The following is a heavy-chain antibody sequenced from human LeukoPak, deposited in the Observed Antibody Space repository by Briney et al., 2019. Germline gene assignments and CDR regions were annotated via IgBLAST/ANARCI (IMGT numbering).Heavy chain of an antibody. CDR2: ISDSGGYT. Sequence: GGSLRLSCAASGFTFSTYAMSWVRQAPGKGLEWVSAISDSGGYTYYADSVRGRFTISRDNSKNTLYLQMNSLRAEDTAVYYCAQKLPTGEHYWGQGTLVTVSS. V-gene: IGHV3-23*01. CDR1: GFTFSTYA. J-gene: IGHJ4*02. D-gene: IGHD1-7*01. CDR3: AQKLPTGEHY.